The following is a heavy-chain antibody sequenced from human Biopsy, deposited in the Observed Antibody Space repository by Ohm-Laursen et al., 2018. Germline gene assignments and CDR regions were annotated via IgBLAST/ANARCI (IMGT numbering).Heavy chain of an antibody. J-gene: IGHJ6*02. V-gene: IGHV3-11*01. Sequence: SLRLSCAASGLIFSDYYMSWIRQAPGKGLEWIAYIGARDGVVYYADSVKGRFTISRDNTNNSLYLQMTSLRPEDTAVFYCARGKYKDFSTGLPRPYHYTLDFWGPGTTVTVSS. CDR2: IGARDGVV. CDR3: ARGKYKDFSTGLPRPYHYTLDF. CDR1: GLIFSDYY. D-gene: IGHD3-22*01.